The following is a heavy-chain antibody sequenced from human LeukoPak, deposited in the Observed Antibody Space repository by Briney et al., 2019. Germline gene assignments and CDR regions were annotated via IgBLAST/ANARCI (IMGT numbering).Heavy chain of an antibody. J-gene: IGHJ4*02. CDR3: ARAPGSLFPH. Sequence: GGSLRLSCAASGFGFSSYTMNWVRQAPGKGLEWVSSISSSSTYIYYADSVKGRFTISRDNAKNSLYLQMNNLRAEDTAVYYCARAPGSLFPHWGQGTLVTVSS. CDR2: ISSSSTYI. D-gene: IGHD3-10*02. CDR1: GFGFSSYT. V-gene: IGHV3-21*01.